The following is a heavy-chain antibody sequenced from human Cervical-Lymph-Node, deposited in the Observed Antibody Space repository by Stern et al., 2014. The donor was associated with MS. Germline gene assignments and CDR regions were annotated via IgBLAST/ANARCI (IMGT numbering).Heavy chain of an antibody. CDR3: ARRGHGYMGIDY. CDR1: GYRFNNNW. CDR2: IYHGESET. V-gene: IGHV5-51*03. J-gene: IGHJ4*02. D-gene: IGHD1-1*01. Sequence: EVQLVESGAEVRKPGESLRISCEVSGYRFNNNWIGWVRQGQGKGMEWMGIIYHGESETSYSPSFQAQVTILVDKSNSITYLQWSSLKASDTAIYYCARRGHGYMGIDYWGQGTLVTVSS.